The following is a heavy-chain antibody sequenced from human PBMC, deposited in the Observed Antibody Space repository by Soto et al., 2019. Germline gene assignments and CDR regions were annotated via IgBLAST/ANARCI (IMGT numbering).Heavy chain of an antibody. CDR2: IIPIFGTA. V-gene: IGHV1-69*13. J-gene: IGHJ4*02. Sequence: GASVKVSCKASGCTFSSYAISWVRQAPGQGLEWMGGIIPIFGTANYAQKFQGRVTITADESTSTAYMELSSLRSEDTAVYYCARVKQLGSFDYWGQGTLVTVSS. CDR1: GCTFSSYA. D-gene: IGHD6-13*01. CDR3: ARVKQLGSFDY.